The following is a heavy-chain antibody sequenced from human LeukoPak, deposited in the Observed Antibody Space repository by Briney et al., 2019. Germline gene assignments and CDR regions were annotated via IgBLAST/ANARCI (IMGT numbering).Heavy chain of an antibody. CDR3: ARGNGSRGPHYHYMDV. CDR2: INHRGDIT. CDR1: GYAFTNHY. D-gene: IGHD6-13*01. Sequence: GASVTVSCKASGYAFTNHYMHWVRRAPGQGPEWMGFINHRGDITTSAQRFQDRITMTRDTSTSTDYMELRGLTSEDTAVYYCARGNGSRGPHYHYMDVWGKGTTVSVSS. J-gene: IGHJ6*03. V-gene: IGHV1-46*01.